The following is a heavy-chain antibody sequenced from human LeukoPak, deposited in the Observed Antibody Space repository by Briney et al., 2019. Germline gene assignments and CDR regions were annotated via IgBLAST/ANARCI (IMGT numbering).Heavy chain of an antibody. CDR2: ISAYNGNT. CDR1: GYTFTSYG. V-gene: IGHV1-18*01. D-gene: IGHD3-22*01. J-gene: IGHJ4*02. Sequence: GASVKVSCKASGYTFTSYGISWVRQAPGQGLEWMGWISAYNGNTNYAQKLQGRVTMTTDTSTSTAYMELRSLRSDDTAVYYCARDGSGYYYDSSGYYPFDYWGQGTLVTVSS. CDR3: ARDGSGYYYDSSGYYPFDY.